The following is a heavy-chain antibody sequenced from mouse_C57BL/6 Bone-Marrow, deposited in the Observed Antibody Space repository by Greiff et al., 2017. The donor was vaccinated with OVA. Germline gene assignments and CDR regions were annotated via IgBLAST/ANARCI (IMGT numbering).Heavy chain of an antibody. Sequence: VQLQQSGPELVKPGASVKIPCKASGYTFTDYNMDWVKQSHGKSLEWIGDINPNNGGTIYNQKFKGKATLTVDKSSSTAYMELRSLTSEDTAVYYCARSDYDLYYFAYWGKGTTLTVSS. CDR2: INPNNGGT. V-gene: IGHV1-18*01. D-gene: IGHD2-4*01. CDR1: GYTFTDYN. CDR3: ARSDYDLYYFAY. J-gene: IGHJ2*01.